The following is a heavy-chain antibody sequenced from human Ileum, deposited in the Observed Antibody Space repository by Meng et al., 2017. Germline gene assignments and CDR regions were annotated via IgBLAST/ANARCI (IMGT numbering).Heavy chain of an antibody. D-gene: IGHD7-27*01. J-gene: IGHJ4*02. Sequence: QLPLQRSGPGLVRPSETLSLICAVTGGSVSSSGYQWVWIRQPPGKGLEWIGYASTNYNPSLKSRVTISVDTSKNQFSLKLTSVTAADTAVYYCARDHWGSLDYWGQGVLVTVSS. CDR3: ARDHWGSLDY. CDR1: GGSVSSSGYQ. V-gene: IGHV4-61*08. CDR2: AST.